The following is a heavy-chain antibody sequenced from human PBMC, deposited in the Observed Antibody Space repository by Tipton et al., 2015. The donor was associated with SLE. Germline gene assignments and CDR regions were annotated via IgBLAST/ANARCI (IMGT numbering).Heavy chain of an antibody. D-gene: IGHD5-24*01. CDR3: ARDQEMSSGENRFDP. CDR2: IYYTGTTT. V-gene: IGHV4-34*01. J-gene: IGHJ5*02. CDR1: GGSFSGYY. Sequence: TLSLTCAVYGGSFSGYYWSWIRQPPGKGLEWIGSIYYTGTTTYYNSFLKSRVTMSVDTSKNQFSLRLTSVIAADTAVYYCARDQEMSSGENRFDPWGQGTLVTVSS.